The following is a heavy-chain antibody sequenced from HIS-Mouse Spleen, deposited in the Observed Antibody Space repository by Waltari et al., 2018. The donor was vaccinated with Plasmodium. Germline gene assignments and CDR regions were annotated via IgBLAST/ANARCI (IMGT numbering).Heavy chain of an antibody. Sequence: EVQLVESGGGLVQPGGSLRLSCAASGFPFSSYCMSWARQAPGKGLEWVANIKQDGSEKYYVDSVKGRFTISRDNAKNSLYLQMNSLRAEDTAVYYCASSWYWYFDLWGRGTLVTVSS. CDR3: ASSWYWYFDL. J-gene: IGHJ2*01. CDR2: IKQDGSEK. V-gene: IGHV3-7*01. D-gene: IGHD6-13*01. CDR1: GFPFSSYC.